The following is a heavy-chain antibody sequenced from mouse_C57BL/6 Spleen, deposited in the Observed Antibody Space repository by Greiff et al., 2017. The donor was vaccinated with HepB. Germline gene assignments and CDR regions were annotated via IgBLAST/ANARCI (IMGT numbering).Heavy chain of an antibody. J-gene: IGHJ4*01. V-gene: IGHV5-9*01. Sequence: EVMLVESGGGLVKPGGSLKLSCAASGFTFSSYTMSWVRQTPEKRLEWVATISGGGGNTYYPDSVKGRFTISRDNAKNTLYLQMSSLRSEDTALYYCARLGYYDAMDYWGQGTSVTVSS. D-gene: IGHD2-2*01. CDR2: ISGGGGNT. CDR3: ARLGYYDAMDY. CDR1: GFTFSSYT.